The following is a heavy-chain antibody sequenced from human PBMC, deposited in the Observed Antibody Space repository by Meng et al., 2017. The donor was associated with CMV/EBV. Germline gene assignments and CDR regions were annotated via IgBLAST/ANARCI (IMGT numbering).Heavy chain of an antibody. CDR2: ITHSGST. V-gene: IGHV4-34*01. Sequence: QVHLQQWGAGLLTPSEXLTLTCGVYGAPFSGYWSWVRQPPGKGLEWIGEITHSGSTNYNVSLKSRVTISIDTSKNQFSLKLSSVTATDTAVYYCAPGFRSWSGSYSSWGQGTLVTVSS. CDR3: APGFRSWSGSYSS. CDR1: GAPFSGY. J-gene: IGHJ4*02. D-gene: IGHD1-26*01.